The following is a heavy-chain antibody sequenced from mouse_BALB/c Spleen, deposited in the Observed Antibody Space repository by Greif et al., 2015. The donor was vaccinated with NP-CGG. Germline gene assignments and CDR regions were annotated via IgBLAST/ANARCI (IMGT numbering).Heavy chain of an antibody. CDR1: GYTFTDYY. D-gene: IGHD4-1*01. Sequence: VQLQQSGPELVKPGASVKISCKASGYTFTDYYINWVKQKPGQGLEWFGWIYPGSGNTKYNEKFKGKATLTVDTSSSTAYMQLSSLTSEDTAVYFCARRTGTEAMDYWGQGTSVTVSS. V-gene: IGHV1-84*02. CDR2: IYPGSGNT. J-gene: IGHJ4*01. CDR3: ARRTGTEAMDY.